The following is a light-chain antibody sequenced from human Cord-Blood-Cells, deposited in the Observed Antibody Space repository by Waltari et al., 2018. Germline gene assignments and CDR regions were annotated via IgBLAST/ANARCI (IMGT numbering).Light chain of an antibody. CDR3: QQSYSTPIT. J-gene: IGKJ5*01. CDR2: AAS. Sequence: DIQMTQSPSSLSASVGDRVTITCRASQSISSSLNWYQQKPGKAPKLLIYAASSLQSGVPSRFSGSGSGTDFTLAISSLQPEDSATYYCQQSYSTPITFGEGTRLEIK. V-gene: IGKV1-39*01. CDR1: QSISSS.